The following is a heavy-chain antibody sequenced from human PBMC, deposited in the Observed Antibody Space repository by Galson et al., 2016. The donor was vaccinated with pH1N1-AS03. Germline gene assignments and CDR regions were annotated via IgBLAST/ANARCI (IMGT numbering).Heavy chain of an antibody. CDR1: GFSLSTTGVG. Sequence: PALVKPTQTLTLTCSFSGFSLSTTGVGVGWIRQPPGKALEYLGLIYWDDDRRYRPSLNSRLTITKDTSKNQVLLRLTNVDPVDTGTYYCERRRAEMSGNGYFDLWGRGTLVTVSS. J-gene: IGHJ2*01. D-gene: IGHD4-23*01. CDR2: IYWDDDR. V-gene: IGHV2-5*02. CDR3: ERRRAEMSGNGYFDL.